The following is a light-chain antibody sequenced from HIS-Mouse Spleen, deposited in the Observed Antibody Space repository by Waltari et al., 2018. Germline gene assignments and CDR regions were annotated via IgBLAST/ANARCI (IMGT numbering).Light chain of an antibody. Sequence: SYELTQPPSVSVSPGQTARITCSGDALPKKYAYWYQQNSGQATVLVIYEDSKRPSGIPGRFSGSSSGTMATLTISGAQVEDDAYYYCYSTDSSGNHRVFGGGTKLTVL. CDR3: YSTDSSGNHRV. J-gene: IGLJ2*01. CDR1: ALPKKY. V-gene: IGLV3-10*01. CDR2: EDS.